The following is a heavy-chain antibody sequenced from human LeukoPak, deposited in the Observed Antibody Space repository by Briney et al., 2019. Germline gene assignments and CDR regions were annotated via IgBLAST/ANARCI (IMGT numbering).Heavy chain of an antibody. J-gene: IGHJ4*02. D-gene: IGHD6-19*01. CDR3: ARPGSSSGWDGDFDS. CDR2: IRNSGST. V-gene: IGHV4-4*07. Sequence: PSETLSLTCTVSGGSISPYQWSWIRQSAGKRLEWIGLIRNSGSTNYNPSLKSRVIMSIDTSKNQFSLKLSSLTAADTAVYYCARPGSSSGWDGDFDSWGQGTLVTVSS. CDR1: GGSISPYQ.